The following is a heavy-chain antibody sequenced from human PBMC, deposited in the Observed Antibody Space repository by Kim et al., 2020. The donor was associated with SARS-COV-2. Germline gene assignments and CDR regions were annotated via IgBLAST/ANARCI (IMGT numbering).Heavy chain of an antibody. Sequence: SETLSLTCTVSGGSMSNSNYYWGWIRQPPGKGLEWIGTIYWRGGTYSNPSLNSRVVISLDTSNNQFSLKLTSLTAADTAVYYCARVWPHFMAGRRGAGWFDPWGQGALVTVSS. CDR1: GGSMSNSNYY. CDR3: ARVWPHFMAGRRGAGWFDP. V-gene: IGHV4-39*07. CDR2: IYWRGGT. D-gene: IGHD6-6*01. J-gene: IGHJ5*02.